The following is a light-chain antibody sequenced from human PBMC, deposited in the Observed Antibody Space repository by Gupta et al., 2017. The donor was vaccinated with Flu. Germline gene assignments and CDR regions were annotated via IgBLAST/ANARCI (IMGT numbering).Light chain of an antibody. Sequence: PVTLGPPSSSSCSFSLRLVYKNGLTFLNWLQQRPGHSPRRIIYEVSKRDWGVPDRFSGSGSGTDFTLKISRVEAEDVGFYYCMRGTHPWTFGQGTMLEI. CDR2: EVS. CDR1: LRLVYKNGLTF. CDR3: MRGTHPWT. J-gene: IGKJ2*02. V-gene: IGKV2-30*01.